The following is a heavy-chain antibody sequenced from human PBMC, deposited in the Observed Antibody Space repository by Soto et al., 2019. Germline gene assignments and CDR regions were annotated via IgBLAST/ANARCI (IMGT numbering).Heavy chain of an antibody. CDR2: INHSGST. V-gene: IGHV4-34*01. J-gene: IGHJ5*02. CDR1: GGSFSGYY. D-gene: IGHD3-10*01. CDR3: ARDKRFITMVRRVTENWFDP. Sequence: PSETRSLTCAVYGGSFSGYYWTWIRQPPGTGLEWIGEINHSGSTNYNPSLKSRVTISVDTSKNQFSLKLSSVTAADTAVYYCARDKRFITMVRRVTENWFDPWGQGTLVTVSS.